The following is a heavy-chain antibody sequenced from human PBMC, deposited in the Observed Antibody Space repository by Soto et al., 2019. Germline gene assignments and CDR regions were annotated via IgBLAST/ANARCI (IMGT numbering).Heavy chain of an antibody. CDR3: VRERIGWVICSATSCIDY. V-gene: IGHV3-7*03. D-gene: IGHD2-15*01. Sequence: EGSLRRTCAAPGCRLSIYWMSWVRHDPGKGLEWVANIKDDGNEKYSVDSVRGRFTISRDNAQNSLYLQMNSLRVEDTAIYYCVRERIGWVICSATSCIDYWGQGTRVTVSS. J-gene: IGHJ4*02. CDR1: GCRLSIYW. CDR2: IKDDGNEK.